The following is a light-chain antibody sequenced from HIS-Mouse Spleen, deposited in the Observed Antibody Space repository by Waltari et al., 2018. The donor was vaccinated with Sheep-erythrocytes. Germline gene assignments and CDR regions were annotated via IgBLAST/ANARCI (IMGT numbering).Light chain of an antibody. V-gene: IGKV1-39*01. CDR1: QSISSY. J-gene: IGKJ4*01. CDR2: AAS. Sequence: DFQMPQSPSSRSASLEERVTITCRASQSISSYLNWYQQKPGKAPKLLIYAASSLQSGVPSRFSGSGSGTDFTLTISSLQPEDFATYYCQQSYSTPPLTFGGGTKVEIK. CDR3: QQSYSTPPLT.